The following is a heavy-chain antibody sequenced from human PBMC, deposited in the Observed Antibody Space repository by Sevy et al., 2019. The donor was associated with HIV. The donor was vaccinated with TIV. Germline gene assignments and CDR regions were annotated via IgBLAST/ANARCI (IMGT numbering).Heavy chain of an antibody. Sequence: ASVKVSCKASGGTFSSYAISWVRQAPGQGLEWMGGIIPIFGTANYAQKLQGRVTITADESTSTAYMELSSLRSEDTAVYYCASPWIAGYSGLDYWGQGTLVTVSS. CDR3: ASPWIAGYSGLDY. CDR1: GGTFSSYA. V-gene: IGHV1-69*13. D-gene: IGHD2-21*01. J-gene: IGHJ4*02. CDR2: IIPIFGTA.